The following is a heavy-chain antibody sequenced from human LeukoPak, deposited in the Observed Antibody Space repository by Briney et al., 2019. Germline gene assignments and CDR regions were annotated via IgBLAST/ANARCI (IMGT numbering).Heavy chain of an antibody. CDR1: GFTFSSYS. CDR3: AREGVSESYYGY. CDR2: ISSSSSAM. Sequence: GGSLRLSCAASGFTFSSYSMNWVRQAPGKGLEWVSYISSSSSAMYYADSVKGRFTISRDNAKNSLYLQMNSLRAEDTAVYYCAREGVSESYYGYWGQGTLVTVSS. V-gene: IGHV3-48*04. D-gene: IGHD1-26*01. J-gene: IGHJ4*02.